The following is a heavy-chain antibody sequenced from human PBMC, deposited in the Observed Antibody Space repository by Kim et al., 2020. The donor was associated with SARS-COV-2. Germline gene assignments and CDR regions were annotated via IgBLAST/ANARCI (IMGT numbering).Heavy chain of an antibody. Sequence: DGRDTAYADSGKGRFTISRENSKNTLWLQMSSLRAEDTAVYYCTTFDMWGQGTMVTVSS. CDR2: DGRDT. CDR3: TTFDM. J-gene: IGHJ3*02. V-gene: IGHV3-30*07.